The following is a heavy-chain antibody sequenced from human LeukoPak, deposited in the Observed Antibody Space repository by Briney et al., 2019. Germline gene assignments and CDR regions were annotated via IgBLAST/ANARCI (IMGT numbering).Heavy chain of an antibody. J-gene: IGHJ5*02. CDR2: IYYSGST. CDR1: GGSISSYY. Sequence: SETLSLTCTVSGGSISSYYWSWIRQPPGKGPEWIGYIYYSGSTNYNPSLKSRVTISVDTSKNQFSLKLSSVTAADTAVYYCARSYYDFWSGLVWFDPWGQGTLVTVSS. D-gene: IGHD3-3*01. CDR3: ARSYYDFWSGLVWFDP. V-gene: IGHV4-59*08.